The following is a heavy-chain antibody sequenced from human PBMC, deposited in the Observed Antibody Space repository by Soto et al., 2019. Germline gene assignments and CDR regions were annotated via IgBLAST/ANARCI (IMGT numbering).Heavy chain of an antibody. J-gene: IGHJ6*03. CDR1: GFTFSNFA. D-gene: IGHD2-2*01. CDR2: ITGSTGTT. CDR3: SKDTSSSPYYMDV. Sequence: EVQVLESGGGSVQPGGSLRLSCAASGFTFSNFAMSWVRHAPGKGLEWVSEITGSTGTTYYADSVKGRFIISRDNSKNTVHLQINSLRGEDTAVYYCSKDTSSSPYYMDVWGKGTTVTVSS. V-gene: IGHV3-23*01.